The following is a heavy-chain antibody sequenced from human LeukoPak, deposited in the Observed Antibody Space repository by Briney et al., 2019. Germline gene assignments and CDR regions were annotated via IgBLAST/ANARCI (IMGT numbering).Heavy chain of an antibody. D-gene: IGHD3-22*01. J-gene: IGHJ3*02. CDR3: TRGAHYYDSSGNYASAVIFDK. CDR2: INTDTGNP. Sequence: ASVKVSCKASGYTFTSYAMNWVRQAPGQGLEWMGWINTDTGNPTYAQGFTGRFVFSLDTSVSTAYLQISSLKAEDTAVYYCTRGAHYYDSSGNYASAVIFDKWGQGTMVTVSS. V-gene: IGHV7-4-1*02. CDR1: GYTFTSYA.